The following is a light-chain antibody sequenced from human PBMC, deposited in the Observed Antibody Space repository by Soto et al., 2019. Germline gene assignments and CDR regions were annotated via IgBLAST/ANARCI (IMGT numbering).Light chain of an antibody. CDR2: DAS. CDR3: HQRRTWPLT. J-gene: IGKJ4*01. V-gene: IGKV3-11*01. Sequence: EIVLTQSPATLSLSPGESATLSCRASQSVGTFLAWYQHKPGQAPRLLILDASTRATGVPPRFSGSKSGTDFTLTISRLEPEDFAVYYCHQRRTWPLTFGGGTKVDI. CDR1: QSVGTF.